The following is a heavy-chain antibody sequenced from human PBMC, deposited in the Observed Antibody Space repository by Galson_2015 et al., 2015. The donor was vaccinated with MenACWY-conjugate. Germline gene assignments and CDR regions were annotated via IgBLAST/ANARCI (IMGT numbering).Heavy chain of an antibody. CDR3: ARGYSSGWSIFDY. CDR2: IYYSGST. V-gene: IGHV4-59*08. J-gene: IGHJ4*02. Sequence: SETLSLTCTVSGGSISRYYWSWIRQPPGKGLEWIGYIYYSGSTNYNPSLKSRVTISVATSKNQFSLTLSSVTAADTAVYYCARGYSSGWSIFDYWGQGTLVTVSS. CDR1: GGSISRYY. D-gene: IGHD6-19*01.